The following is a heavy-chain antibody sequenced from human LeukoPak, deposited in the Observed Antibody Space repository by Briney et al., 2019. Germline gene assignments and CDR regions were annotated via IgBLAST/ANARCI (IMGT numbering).Heavy chain of an antibody. CDR1: GFTFSGYG. D-gene: IGHD6-13*01. V-gene: IGHV3-66*01. J-gene: IGHJ4*02. CDR2: IYSGGST. CDR3: ARGAAMSSTGFDY. Sequence: PGGSLRLSCAASGFTFSGYGMNWVCQAPGKGLEWVSTIYSGGSTDYADSVKGRFSISRDNSKNTLDLQMNSLRAEDTAVYYCARGAAMSSTGFDYWGQGTLVTVSS.